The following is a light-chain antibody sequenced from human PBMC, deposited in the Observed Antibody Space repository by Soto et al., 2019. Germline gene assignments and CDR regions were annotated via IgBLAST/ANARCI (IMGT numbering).Light chain of an antibody. CDR1: SGSVSANNY. V-gene: IGLV8-61*01. CDR2: STN. J-gene: IGLJ3*02. Sequence: QAVVTQEPSFSVSPGGTVTLTCGLSSGSVSANNYPSWYQQTPGQAPRTLIYSTNTRSSGVPDRFSGSILGSKAALTSTGAQADDESDYYCVLCLGSGIWVFGGGTKLTVL. CDR3: VLCLGSGIWV.